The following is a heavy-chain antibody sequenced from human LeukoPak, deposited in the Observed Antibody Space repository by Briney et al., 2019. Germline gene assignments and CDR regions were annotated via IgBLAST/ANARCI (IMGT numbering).Heavy chain of an antibody. Sequence: SETLSFTCTVSGGSISSSSYYWGWIRQPPGKGLEWMGSIYYSGSTYYNPSLKSRVTISVDTSKNQFSLKLSSVTAADTAVYYCTRAHKQRLVQDAFDIWGQGTMVTVSS. CDR3: TRAHKQRLVQDAFDI. CDR1: GGSISSSSYY. D-gene: IGHD6-13*01. J-gene: IGHJ3*02. CDR2: IYYSGST. V-gene: IGHV4-39*01.